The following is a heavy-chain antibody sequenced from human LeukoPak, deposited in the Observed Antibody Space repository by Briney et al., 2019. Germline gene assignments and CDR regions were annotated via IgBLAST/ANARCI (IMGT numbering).Heavy chain of an antibody. V-gene: IGHV3-23*01. CDR3: AKLGQKSSPSIDY. J-gene: IGHJ4*02. CDR2: ISGSGGST. Sequence: GGSLRLSCAASGFTFSSYAMSWVRQAPGKGLEWVSTISGSGGSTYYADSVKGRFTISRDNSKNTPYLQMDSLRAEDTAVYYCAKLGQKSSPSIDYWGQGTLVTVSS. D-gene: IGHD2-15*01. CDR1: GFTFSSYA.